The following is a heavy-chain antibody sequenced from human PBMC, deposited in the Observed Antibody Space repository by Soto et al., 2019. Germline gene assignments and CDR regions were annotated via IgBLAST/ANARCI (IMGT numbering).Heavy chain of an antibody. D-gene: IGHD6-6*01. Sequence: EVHLLGSGGGLVNLGGSLRLSCAASGFTFNNDAVSWARQTPGKGLEWVATISASGAYTFYADSVKGRFTISRDNSQNTLFLHMRSLRAGDTATYYCAKEVIAARPYYFDHWGQGTLVTVSS. CDR2: ISASGAYT. CDR3: AKEVIAARPYYFDH. J-gene: IGHJ4*02. CDR1: GFTFNNDA. V-gene: IGHV3-23*01.